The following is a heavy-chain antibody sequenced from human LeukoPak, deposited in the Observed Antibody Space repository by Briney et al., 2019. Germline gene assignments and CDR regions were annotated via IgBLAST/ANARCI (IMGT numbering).Heavy chain of an antibody. CDR1: GGSISSYY. CDR3: ARHLRKYLSYYYYGMDV. D-gene: IGHD2-2*01. V-gene: IGHV4-59*08. CDR2: IYYSGST. J-gene: IGHJ6*02. Sequence: SETLSLTCTVSGGSISSYYWSWIRQSPGKGLEWIGYIYYSGSTNYNPSLKSRVTISVDTSKNQFSLKLSSVTAADTAVYYCARHLRKYLSYYYYGMDVWGQGTTVTVSS.